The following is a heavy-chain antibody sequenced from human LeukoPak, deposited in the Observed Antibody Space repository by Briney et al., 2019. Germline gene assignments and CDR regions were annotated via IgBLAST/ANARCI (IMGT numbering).Heavy chain of an antibody. CDR3: VRGWGDYDAFDV. J-gene: IGHJ3*01. CDR2: ISSSSSYI. Sequence: PGGSLRLSCAASGFTFSSYSMNWVRQAPGKGLEWVSSISSSSSYIYYADSVKGRFTISRDNAKNSLYLQMNSLRAEDTAVYYCVRGWGDYDAFDVWGQGTMVTVSS. V-gene: IGHV3-21*01. CDR1: GFTFSSYS. D-gene: IGHD7-27*01.